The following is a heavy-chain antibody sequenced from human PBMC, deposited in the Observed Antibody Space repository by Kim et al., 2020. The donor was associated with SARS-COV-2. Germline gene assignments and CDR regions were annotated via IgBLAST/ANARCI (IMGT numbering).Heavy chain of an antibody. Sequence: LKSRVTISVDTSKNQFSLKLSSVTAADTAVYYCARLVYYYGSGSQNPDYWGQGTLVTVSS. J-gene: IGHJ4*02. V-gene: IGHV4-39*01. CDR3: ARLVYYYGSGSQNPDY. D-gene: IGHD3-10*01.